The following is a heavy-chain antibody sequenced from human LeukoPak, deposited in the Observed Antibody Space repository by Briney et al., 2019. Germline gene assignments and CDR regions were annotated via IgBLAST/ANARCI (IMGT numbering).Heavy chain of an antibody. Sequence: PGGSLRLSCAASGFTFSSYAMHWARQAPGKGLEWVAVISYDGSNKYHADSVKGRFTISRDNSKNTLYLQMNSLRAEDTAVYYCARDYIAAADKTYYYYGMDVWGQGTTVTVSS. CDR3: ARDYIAAADKTYYYYGMDV. J-gene: IGHJ6*02. V-gene: IGHV3-30-3*01. CDR1: GFTFSSYA. CDR2: ISYDGSNK. D-gene: IGHD6-13*01.